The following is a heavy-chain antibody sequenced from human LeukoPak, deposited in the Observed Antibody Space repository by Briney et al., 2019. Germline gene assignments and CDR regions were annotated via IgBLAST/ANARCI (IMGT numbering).Heavy chain of an antibody. V-gene: IGHV3-33*01. Sequence: GGSLRLSCEASGFTFSTYGMHWVRQAPGTGLEWVAIIWYDGSNKYYVDSVKGRFTISRDNSKNTLYLQMSNLRAEDTAVYYCARNIDYYFDYWGQGTLVTVSS. CDR1: GFTFSTYG. D-gene: IGHD2/OR15-2a*01. CDR3: ARNIDYYFDY. CDR2: IWYDGSNK. J-gene: IGHJ4*02.